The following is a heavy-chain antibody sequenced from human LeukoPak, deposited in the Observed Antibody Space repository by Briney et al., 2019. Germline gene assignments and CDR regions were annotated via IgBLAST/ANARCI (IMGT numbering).Heavy chain of an antibody. D-gene: IGHD6-13*01. Sequence: GMSLRLSCAASGFTFSSYAMHWVRQAPGKGLEWEAVISYDGSDKYYADSVKGRFTISRDNSKNTLYLQMNSLRAEDTAVYYCARDIQRYSSSWYRFGDYWGQGTLVTVSS. J-gene: IGHJ4*02. V-gene: IGHV3-30-3*01. CDR1: GFTFSSYA. CDR3: ARDIQRYSSSWYRFGDY. CDR2: ISYDGSDK.